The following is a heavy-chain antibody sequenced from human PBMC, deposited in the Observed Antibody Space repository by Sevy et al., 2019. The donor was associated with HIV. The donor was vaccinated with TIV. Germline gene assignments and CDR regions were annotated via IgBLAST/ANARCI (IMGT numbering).Heavy chain of an antibody. CDR3: ARDRSHSSSWSIDY. J-gene: IGHJ4*02. CDR1: GYTFTSYG. Sequence: ASVKVSCKASGYTFTSYGISWVRQAPGQGLEWMGWISAYNGNTNYAQKLQGRVTMTTDTSTSTAYMELRSLRSDDTAVYYCARDRSHSSSWSIDYWGQGTLVTVSS. D-gene: IGHD6-13*01. CDR2: ISAYNGNT. V-gene: IGHV1-18*01.